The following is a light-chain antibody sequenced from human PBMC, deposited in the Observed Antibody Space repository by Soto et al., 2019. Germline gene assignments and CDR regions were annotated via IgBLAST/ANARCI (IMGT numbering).Light chain of an antibody. CDR1: QSIKIY. CDR2: ATS. J-gene: IGKJ1*01. CDR3: QPSYSDPRT. V-gene: IGKV1-39*01. Sequence: DIQMTQSPSSLSASVGDRVTITCRASQSIKIYLSWYLQKPGKSPELLITATSSRRSGVPSRFSGSGSGTDFSLTITSLQPEDFATYYCQPSYSDPRTSGQGTKVEIK.